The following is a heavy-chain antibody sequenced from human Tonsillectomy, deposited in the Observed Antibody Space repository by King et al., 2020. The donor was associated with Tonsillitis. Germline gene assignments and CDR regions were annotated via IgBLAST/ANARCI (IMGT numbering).Heavy chain of an antibody. CDR2: IRGKAYGGST. CDR3: TRGSGGFDFWSGYLDYFDY. D-gene: IGHD3-3*01. Sequence: VQLVESGGGLVQPGRSLRLSCTASGFTFGDYAMTWFRQAPGKGLQWVGFIRGKAYGGSTEYAASVKGRFTISRDVSKGTAYLQMNSLKTEDTAVYYCTRGSGGFDFWSGYLDYFDYWGQGTLVTVSS. CDR1: GFTFGDYA. J-gene: IGHJ4*02. V-gene: IGHV3-49*03.